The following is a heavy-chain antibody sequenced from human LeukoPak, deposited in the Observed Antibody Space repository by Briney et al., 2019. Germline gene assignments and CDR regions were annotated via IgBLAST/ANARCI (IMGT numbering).Heavy chain of an antibody. J-gene: IGHJ5*02. CDR1: GGTFSSYA. Sequence: ASVKVSCKASGGTFSSYAISWVRQAPGQGREWMGGIIPIFGTANYAQKFQGRVTITTDESTSTAYMALSSLRSEDTAVYYCARVDAQEWNSGWFDPWGQGTLVTVSS. D-gene: IGHD1/OR15-1a*01. V-gene: IGHV1-69*05. CDR3: ARVDAQEWNSGWFDP. CDR2: IIPIFGTA.